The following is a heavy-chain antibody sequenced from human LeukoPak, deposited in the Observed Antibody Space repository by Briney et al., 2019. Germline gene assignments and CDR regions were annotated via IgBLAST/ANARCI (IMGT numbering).Heavy chain of an antibody. Sequence: SETLSLTCTVSGDSISSYYWSWIRQPPGKGLEWIGYIYYSASPSYNPSLKSQITISLDTSKNQFSLKLNSVTAADTAAYYCARANGYSPFDYWGQGTLVTVSS. CDR2: IYYSASP. CDR3: ARANGYSPFDY. D-gene: IGHD5-24*01. CDR1: GDSISSYY. J-gene: IGHJ4*02. V-gene: IGHV4-59*01.